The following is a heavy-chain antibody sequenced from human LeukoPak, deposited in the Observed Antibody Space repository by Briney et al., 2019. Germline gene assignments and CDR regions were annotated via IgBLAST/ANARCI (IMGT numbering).Heavy chain of an antibody. CDR3: VGHLNAMPPARDSES. V-gene: IGHV4-61*02. J-gene: IGHJ4*02. CDR2: IYTSGST. D-gene: IGHD1-1*01. Sequence: SQTLSLTCTVSGGSISSGSYYWSWIRQPAGKGLEWIGRIYTSGSTNYNPSLKSRVTISVDTSKNQFSLKLTSVTAADAAVYYCVGHLNAMPPARDSESWGQGTLVAVSS. CDR1: GGSISSGSYY.